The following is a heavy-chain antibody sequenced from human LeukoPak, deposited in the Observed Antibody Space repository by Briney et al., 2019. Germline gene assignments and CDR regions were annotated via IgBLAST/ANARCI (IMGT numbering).Heavy chain of an antibody. Sequence: SSETLSLTCAVYGGSFSGYYWSWIRQPPGKGLEWIGEINHSGSTNYNPSLKSRVTISVDTSKNQFSLKLSSVTAADTAVYYCVLDRDCSGGSCYDGGNPYVDYWGQGTLVTVSS. V-gene: IGHV4-34*01. D-gene: IGHD2-15*01. CDR2: INHSGST. CDR1: GGSFSGYY. CDR3: VLDRDCSGGSCYDGGNPYVDY. J-gene: IGHJ4*02.